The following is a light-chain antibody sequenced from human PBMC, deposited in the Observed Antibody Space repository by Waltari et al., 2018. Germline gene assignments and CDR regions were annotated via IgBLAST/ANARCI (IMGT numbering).Light chain of an antibody. CDR1: QDISHY. Sequence: DIQVTQSPSSLSASVGDRVTITCQASQDISHYLNWYQQRPGKAPKVLIYAASSLQSGVPSRFSGSGSGTDFTLTISSLQPEDFATYYCQQSYSTPYTFGQGTKLEIK. CDR2: AAS. J-gene: IGKJ2*01. CDR3: QQSYSTPYT. V-gene: IGKV1-39*01.